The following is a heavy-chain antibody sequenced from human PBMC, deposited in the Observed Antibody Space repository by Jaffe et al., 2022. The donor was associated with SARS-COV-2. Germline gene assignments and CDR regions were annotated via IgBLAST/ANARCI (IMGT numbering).Heavy chain of an antibody. CDR2: ISYDGSNK. J-gene: IGHJ4*02. CDR3: ARDQLRDGYNYWSIDY. Sequence: QVQLVESGGGVVQPGRSLRLSCAASGFTFSSYAMHWVRQAPGKGLEWVAVISYDGSNKYYADSVKGRFTISRDNSKNTLYLQMNSLRAEDTAVYYCARDQLRDGYNYWSIDYWGQGTLVTVSS. D-gene: IGHD5-12*01. V-gene: IGHV3-30-3*01. CDR1: GFTFSSYA.